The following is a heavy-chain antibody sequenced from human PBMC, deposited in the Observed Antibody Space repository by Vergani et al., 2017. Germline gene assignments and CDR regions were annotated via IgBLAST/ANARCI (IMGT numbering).Heavy chain of an antibody. CDR2: ISGSGGST. CDR3: AKPRITGMGPYYYGMDV. Sequence: EVQLLESGGGLVQPGGSLRLSCAASGFTFSSYAMSWVRQAPGKGLEWVSAISGSGGSTYYADSVKGRFTISRDNSKNTLYLQMNSLRAEDTAVYYGAKPRITGMGPYYYGMDVWGQGTTVTVSS. V-gene: IGHV3-23*01. CDR1: GFTFSSYA. D-gene: IGHD1-20*01. J-gene: IGHJ6*02.